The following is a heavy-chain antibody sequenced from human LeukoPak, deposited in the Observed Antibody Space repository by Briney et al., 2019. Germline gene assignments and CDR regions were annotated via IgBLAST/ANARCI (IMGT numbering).Heavy chain of an antibody. CDR1: GFTFSSYE. J-gene: IGHJ4*02. D-gene: IGHD3-3*01. Sequence: PGGSLRLSCAASGFTFSSYEMNWVRQAPGKGLEWVSGISAGATRTYYAASVKGRFTISRDNSDNTLYLQMNSLRAEDTAVYYCAKYAVREIFFGDYWGQGTLVAVSS. CDR2: ISAGATRT. CDR3: AKYAVREIFFGDY. V-gene: IGHV3-23*01.